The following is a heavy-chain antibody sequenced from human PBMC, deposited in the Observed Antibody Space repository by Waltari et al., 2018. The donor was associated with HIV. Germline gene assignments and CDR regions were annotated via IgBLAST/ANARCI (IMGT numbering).Heavy chain of an antibody. CDR2: IHHSGTT. J-gene: IGHJ5*02. Sequence: QVQLQESGPGLVKSSGTLSLPCTVSGVSINSDKWWTWVRQPPGKGPGWVWEIHHSGTTNYIPSLKSRVTISIDKSKNHFSLNMKSVTAADTAVYYCARSVYDPAGNYFDP. CDR1: GVSINSDKW. V-gene: IGHV4-4*02. D-gene: IGHD4-4*01. CDR3: ARSVYDPAGNYFDP.